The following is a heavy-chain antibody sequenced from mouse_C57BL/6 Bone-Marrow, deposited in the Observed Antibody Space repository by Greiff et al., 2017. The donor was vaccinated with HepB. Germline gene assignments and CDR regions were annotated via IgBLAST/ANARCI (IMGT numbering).Heavy chain of an antibody. J-gene: IGHJ1*03. D-gene: IGHD2-14*01. CDR3: ARGGKRGTPPRYFDV. Sequence: QVQLQQPGAELVKPGASVKLSCKASGYTFTSYWMHWVKQRPGQGLEWIGMIHPNSGSTNYNEKFKSKATLTVDKSSSTAYMQLSSLTSEDSAVYYWARGGKRGTPPRYFDVWGTGTTVTVSS. V-gene: IGHV1-64*01. CDR2: IHPNSGST. CDR1: GYTFTSYW.